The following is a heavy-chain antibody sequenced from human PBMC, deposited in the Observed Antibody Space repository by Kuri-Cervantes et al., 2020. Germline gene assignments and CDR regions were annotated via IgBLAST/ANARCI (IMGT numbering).Heavy chain of an antibody. J-gene: IGHJ3*02. D-gene: IGHD2-15*01. Sequence: GGSLRLSCAASGFTFSSYGMHWVRQAPGKGLEWVANIKQDGSEKYYVDSVKGRFTISGDNAKNSLYLQMNSLRAEDTAVYYCARWRIDIARGAFDIWGQGTMVTVSS. V-gene: IGHV3-7*01. CDR2: IKQDGSEK. CDR3: ARWRIDIARGAFDI. CDR1: GFTFSSYG.